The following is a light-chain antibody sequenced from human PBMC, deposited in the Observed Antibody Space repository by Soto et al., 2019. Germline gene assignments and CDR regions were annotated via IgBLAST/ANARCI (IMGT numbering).Light chain of an antibody. V-gene: IGKV3-20*01. CDR2: ATA. CDR1: QSVSNSY. J-gene: IGKJ3*01. CDR3: QNYGSSFT. Sequence: EIVLTQSPGTLSLSPGERATLSCRASQSVSNSYLAWYRQKPGQAPRLLIYATASRATGTPYRFSGSGSRKDFTLTISRLEREDFAVYYCQNYGSSFTFGPGTKVDIK.